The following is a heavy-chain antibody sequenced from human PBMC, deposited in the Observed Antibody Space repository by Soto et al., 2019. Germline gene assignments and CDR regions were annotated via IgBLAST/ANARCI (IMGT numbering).Heavy chain of an antibody. V-gene: IGHV3-11*01. CDR3: AKGVPAAIADYYYYMDV. CDR2: ISSSGSTI. J-gene: IGHJ6*03. D-gene: IGHD2-2*02. CDR1: GFTFSDYY. Sequence: GGSLRLSCAASGFTFSDYYMSWIRQAPGKGLEWVSYISSSGSTIYYADSVKDRFTISRDNAKNSLYLQMNSLRAEDTAVYYCAKGVPAAIADYYYYMDVWGKGTTVTVSS.